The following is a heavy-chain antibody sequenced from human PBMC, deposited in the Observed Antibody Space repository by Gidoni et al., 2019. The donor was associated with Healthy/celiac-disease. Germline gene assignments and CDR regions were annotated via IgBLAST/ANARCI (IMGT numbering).Heavy chain of an antibody. Sequence: QVQLVQSGAEVKKPGASVKVSCKASGYTFTSYYMHWVRQAPGQGLEWMGIINPSGGSTSYAQKFQGRVTMTRDTSTSTVYMELSSLRSEDTAVYYCASRRYYYGSGSSRDAYYGMDVWGQGTTVTVSS. V-gene: IGHV1-46*03. CDR1: GYTFTSYY. CDR2: INPSGGST. D-gene: IGHD3-10*01. CDR3: ASRRYYYGSGSSRDAYYGMDV. J-gene: IGHJ6*02.